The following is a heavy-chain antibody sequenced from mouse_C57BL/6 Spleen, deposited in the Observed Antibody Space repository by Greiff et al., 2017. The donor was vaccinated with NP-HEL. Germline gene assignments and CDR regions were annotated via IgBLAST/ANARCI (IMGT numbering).Heavy chain of an antibody. V-gene: IGHV5-4*01. CDR2: ISDGGSYT. Sequence: EVKLMESGGGLVKPGGSLKLSCAASGFTFSSYAMSWVRQTPEKRLEWVATISDGGSYTYYPDNVKGRFTISRDNAKNNLYLQMSHLKSEDTAMYYCARDGDYDDNFDYWGQGTTLTVSS. CDR3: ARDGDYDDNFDY. CDR1: GFTFSSYA. J-gene: IGHJ2*01. D-gene: IGHD2-4*01.